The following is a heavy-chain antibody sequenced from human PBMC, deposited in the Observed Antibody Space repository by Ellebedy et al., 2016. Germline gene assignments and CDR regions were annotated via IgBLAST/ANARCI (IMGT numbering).Heavy chain of an antibody. CDR2: ISSSGSTI. V-gene: IGHV3-11*04. Sequence: GESLKISCAASGFTFSDYYMSWIRQAPGKGLEWVSYISSSGSTIYYADSVNRRFTISRDNAKNSLYLQMNSLRAEDTAVYYCARDAAAGTWGWFDPWGQGTLVTVSS. CDR1: GFTFSDYY. J-gene: IGHJ5*02. D-gene: IGHD6-13*01. CDR3: ARDAAAGTWGWFDP.